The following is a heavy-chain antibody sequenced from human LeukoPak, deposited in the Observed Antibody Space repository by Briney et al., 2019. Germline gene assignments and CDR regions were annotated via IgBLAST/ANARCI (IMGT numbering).Heavy chain of an antibody. CDR1: GDSINSLDL. CDR2: MYLSGTT. J-gene: IGHJ4*02. Sequence: TETLSLTCTVSGDSINSLDLWSWVRQPPGKGLEWIGEMYLSGTTHSNPSVKSRVTISIDKSKNQFFLNLSSVTAADTAVYYCAGLVGRYSSGLYYYYFDYWGQGTLVTVSS. D-gene: IGHD3-22*01. CDR3: AGLVGRYSSGLYYYYFDY. V-gene: IGHV4-4*02.